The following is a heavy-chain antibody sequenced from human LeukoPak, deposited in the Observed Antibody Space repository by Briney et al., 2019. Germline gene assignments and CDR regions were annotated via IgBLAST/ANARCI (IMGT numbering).Heavy chain of an antibody. CDR2: IKEDGGVK. J-gene: IGHJ4*02. D-gene: IGHD1/OR15-1a*01. V-gene: IGHV3-7*01. CDR3: AKDRGWNTFDY. Sequence: QTGGSLSLSCAASGFTLGVSWMSWLRQAPGKGLEWVANIKEDGGVKNYVDSVKGRLTNSRDNAKSSLFLQMNSLRVEDTAVYYCAKDRGWNTFDYWGQGTLVTVSS. CDR1: GFTLGVSW.